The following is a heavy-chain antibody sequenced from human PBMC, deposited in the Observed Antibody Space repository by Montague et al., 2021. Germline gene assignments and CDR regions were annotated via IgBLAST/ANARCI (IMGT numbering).Heavy chain of an antibody. CDR3: ARVFSSWYVEWFDS. J-gene: IGHJ5*01. V-gene: IGHV4-39*01. D-gene: IGHD6-13*01. CDR1: GASITSNIYY. Sequence: SETLSLTCTVSGASITSNIYYWGWIRQSPGKGLEWIGSIYYSGNSFYQPSLKSRITMAVDTSKNQFSLKLSSVTAADTAIYYCARVFSSWYVEWFDSWGQGTLVTVSS. CDR2: IYYSGNS.